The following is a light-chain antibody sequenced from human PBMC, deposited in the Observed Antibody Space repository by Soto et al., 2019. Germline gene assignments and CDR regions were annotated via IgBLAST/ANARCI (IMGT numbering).Light chain of an antibody. V-gene: IGLV1-44*01. CDR3: AAWDDSLNSTV. CDR1: SSNIGSNT. Sequence: QSVLTQPPSVSGTPGQRVTISCSGSSSNIGSNTVTWYQQLPGTAPKLLVCSNNQRPSGVPARFSGSKSGTSASLAISGLQSEDEADYYCAAWDDSLNSTVFGGGTKVTVL. J-gene: IGLJ2*01. CDR2: SNN.